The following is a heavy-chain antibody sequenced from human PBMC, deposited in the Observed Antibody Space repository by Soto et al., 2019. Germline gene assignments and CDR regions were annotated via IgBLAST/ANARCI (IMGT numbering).Heavy chain of an antibody. D-gene: IGHD1-26*01. CDR3: TRTSDQDS. CDR1: GYTFTSYD. V-gene: IGHV1-8*01. Sequence: QVQLVQSGAEVKKPGASVKVSCKASGYTFTSYDINWVRQAAGQGLEWMGRINPNNGNTAYAQKFQGRVTMTRNTSISTADVELNSLRSDDTAIYYCTRTSDQDSWGQGTLVTVSA. J-gene: IGHJ4*02. CDR2: INPNNGNT.